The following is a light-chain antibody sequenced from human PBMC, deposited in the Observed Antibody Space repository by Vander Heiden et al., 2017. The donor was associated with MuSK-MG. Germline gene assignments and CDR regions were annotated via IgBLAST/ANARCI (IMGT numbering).Light chain of an antibody. CDR2: AAS. V-gene: IGKV1-12*01. CDR1: QGISSW. CDR3: QQANSVPAT. Sequence: DIQMTQSPSSVSTSVGDRVTITCRASQGISSWLAWHQQKPGKAPKLLSYAASSLQGGVPSRFSGSGSGTDFKLTISSLQPEDFATYYCQQANSVPATFGGEAKVGI. J-gene: IGKJ4*01.